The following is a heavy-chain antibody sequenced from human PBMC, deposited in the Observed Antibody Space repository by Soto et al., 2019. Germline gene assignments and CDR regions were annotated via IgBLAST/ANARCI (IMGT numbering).Heavy chain of an antibody. CDR3: AKDVRRYSSSSPICYFDY. J-gene: IGHJ4*02. CDR2: ISGSGGST. D-gene: IGHD6-6*01. CDR1: GFTFSSYA. V-gene: IGHV3-23*01. Sequence: GGSLRLSCAASGFTFSSYAMSWVRQAPGKGLEWVSAISGSGGSTYYADSVKGRFTISRDNSKNTLYLQMNSLRAEDTAVYYCAKDVRRYSSSSPICYFDYWGQGTLVTVSS.